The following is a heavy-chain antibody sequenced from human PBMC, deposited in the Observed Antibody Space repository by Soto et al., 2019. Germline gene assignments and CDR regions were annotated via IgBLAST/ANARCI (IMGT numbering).Heavy chain of an antibody. V-gene: IGHV1-69*01. CDR2: IIPIFGTA. Sequence: QVQLVQSGAEVQKPGSSVKVSCKASGGTFSSYAISWVRQAPGQGLEWMGGIIPIFGTANYAQKFQGRVTITADESTSTAYMELRRLRSEDTAVYYCERSPGQARQFRSWFDAWGQGTLVTVSS. J-gene: IGHJ5*02. D-gene: IGHD6-6*01. CDR1: GGTFSSYA. CDR3: ERSPGQARQFRSWFDA.